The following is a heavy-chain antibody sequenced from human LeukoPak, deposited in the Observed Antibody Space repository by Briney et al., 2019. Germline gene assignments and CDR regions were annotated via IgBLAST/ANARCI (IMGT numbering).Heavy chain of an antibody. CDR1: GYSISSGYY. V-gene: IGHV4-38-2*02. Sequence: SETLSLTCTVSGYSISSGYYWGWIRQPPGKGLEWIGEINHSGSTNYNPSLKSRVTISVDTSKNQFSLKLSSVTAADTAVYYCARVGSEAAREIYYYMDVWGKGTTVTVSS. J-gene: IGHJ6*03. CDR2: INHSGST. D-gene: IGHD6-6*01. CDR3: ARVGSEAAREIYYYMDV.